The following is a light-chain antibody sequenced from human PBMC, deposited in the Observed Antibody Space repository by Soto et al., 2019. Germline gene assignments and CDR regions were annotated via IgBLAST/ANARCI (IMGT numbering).Light chain of an antibody. J-gene: IGKJ3*01. Sequence: DIQMTQSPSSLSASVGDRVTITCRASQSISSYLNWYQQKPGKAPKLLIYAASSLQSGVPSRFSCSGSGTDFTLTISSLQPEDFATYYCQQSYSTPPFTFGPGTKVDI. CDR3: QQSYSTPPFT. CDR1: QSISSY. V-gene: IGKV1-39*01. CDR2: AAS.